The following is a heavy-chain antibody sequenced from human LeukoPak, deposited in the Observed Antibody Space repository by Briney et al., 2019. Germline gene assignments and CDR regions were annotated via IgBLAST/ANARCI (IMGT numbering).Heavy chain of an antibody. CDR3: ARPFSTSWYVVDY. V-gene: IGHV1-2*06. J-gene: IGHJ4*02. Sequence: ASVKVSCKAFGYTFTAHYIHWVRQAPGQRLEWMGRINPDSGGTNYAQKFQDRVIMTRDTSISTAYMELSRLRFDDTAVYYCARPFSTSWYVVDYWGQGTLVTVSS. CDR2: INPDSGGT. D-gene: IGHD6-13*01. CDR1: GYTFTAHY.